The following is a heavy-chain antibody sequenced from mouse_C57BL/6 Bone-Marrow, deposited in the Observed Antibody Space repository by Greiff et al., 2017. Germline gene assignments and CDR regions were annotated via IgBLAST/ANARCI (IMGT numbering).Heavy chain of an antibody. CDR3: ARLDYGSRYYFDY. CDR2: ISYDGSN. CDR1: GYSITSGYY. J-gene: IGHJ2*01. D-gene: IGHD1-1*01. V-gene: IGHV3-6*01. Sequence: ESGPGLVKPSQSLSLTCSVTGYSITSGYYWNWIRQFPGNKLEWMGYISYDGSNNYNPSLKNRISITRDTSKNQFFLKLNSVTTEDTATYYCARLDYGSRYYFDYWGQGTTLTVSS.